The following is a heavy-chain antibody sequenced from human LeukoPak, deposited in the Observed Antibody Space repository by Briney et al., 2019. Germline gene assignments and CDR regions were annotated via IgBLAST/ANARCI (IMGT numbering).Heavy chain of an antibody. CDR2: NSGSGGST. V-gene: IGHV3-23*01. J-gene: IGHJ4*02. D-gene: IGHD3-10*01. Sequence: GGSLRLSCAASGFTFSSYAMSWVRPAPGKGLERVSGNSGSGGSTYYADSVKGRFTISRDNSKNTVYLPINSLRAEGTGVYYCAKSLLWFGELSDPFDYWGQGTLVTVSS. CDR1: GFTFSSYA. CDR3: AKSLLWFGELSDPFDY.